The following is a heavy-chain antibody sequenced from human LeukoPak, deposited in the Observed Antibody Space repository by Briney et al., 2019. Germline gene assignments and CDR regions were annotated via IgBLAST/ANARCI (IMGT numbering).Heavy chain of an antibody. V-gene: IGHV4-39*01. CDR2: IYYSGST. D-gene: IGHD3-10*01. J-gene: IGHJ4*02. CDR3: ASQSYGLFEY. Sequence: PPEALSLTCTVSGGSISSSSYFWGWIRQPPGKGLEWIGCIYYSGSTYYNPPLDSRVTISVDTSKNPSSLRLTSVTASDTAVYYCASQSYGLFEYWGQGTLVTVSS. CDR1: GGSISSSSYF.